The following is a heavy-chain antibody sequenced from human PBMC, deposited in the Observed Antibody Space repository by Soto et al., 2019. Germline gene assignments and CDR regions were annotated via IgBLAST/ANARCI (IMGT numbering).Heavy chain of an antibody. CDR3: ARVNYGDYYYGMDV. Sequence: QVQLQESGPGLVKPSETLSLTCTVSGGSINYSYWTLIRQPPGKGLEWIGYISYTGSANYNASLKSRLTTSVDTSKIQFSLKLSSVTAADTALYYCARVNYGDYYYGMDVWGQGTTVTVSS. V-gene: IGHV4-59*01. D-gene: IGHD4-17*01. J-gene: IGHJ6*02. CDR1: GGSINYSY. CDR2: ISYTGSA.